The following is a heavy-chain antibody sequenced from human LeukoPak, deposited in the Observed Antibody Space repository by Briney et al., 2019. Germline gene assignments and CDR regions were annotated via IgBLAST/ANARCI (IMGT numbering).Heavy chain of an antibody. CDR2: ITGDGSDI. V-gene: IGHV3-74*01. D-gene: IGHD4-17*01. J-gene: IGHJ5*02. Sequence: PAGSLRLSCEASGFTLNKYWMHWVRQAPGKGLVWVARITGDGSDISYAASVKGRFTVSRDDAKNILFLQMTRRRVDDTAIYYCARDAYTTTSNWLDPWGQGTLVTVSS. CDR1: GFTLNKYW. CDR3: ARDAYTTTSNWLDP.